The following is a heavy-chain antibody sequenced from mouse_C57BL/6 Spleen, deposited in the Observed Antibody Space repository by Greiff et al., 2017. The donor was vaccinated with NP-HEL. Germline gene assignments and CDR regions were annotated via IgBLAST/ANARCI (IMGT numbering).Heavy chain of an antibody. D-gene: IGHD2-5*01. CDR2: IDPSDSYT. CDR1: GYTFTSYW. CDR3: ARDGSNSYYFDY. V-gene: IGHV1-69*01. Sequence: QVQLKQPGAELVMPGASVKLSCKASGYTFTSYWMHWVKQRPGQGLEWIGEIDPSDSYTNYNQKFKGKSTLTVDKSSSTAYMQLSSLTSEDSAVYYCARDGSNSYYFDYWGQGTTLTVSS. J-gene: IGHJ2*01.